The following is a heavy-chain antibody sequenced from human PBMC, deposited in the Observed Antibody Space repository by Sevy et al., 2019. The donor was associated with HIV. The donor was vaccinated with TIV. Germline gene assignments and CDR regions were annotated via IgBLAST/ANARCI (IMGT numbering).Heavy chain of an antibody. CDR2: ISSSSSYI. J-gene: IGHJ3*02. V-gene: IGHV3-21*01. D-gene: IGHD1-26*01. Sequence: VGSLRLSCAASGFTVSSYSMNWVRQAPGKELEWVSSISSSSSYIYYADSVKGRFTISRDNAKNSLYLQMNSLRAEDTAVYYCARDLVGATYDAFDIWGQGTMVTVSS. CDR1: GFTVSSYS. CDR3: ARDLVGATYDAFDI.